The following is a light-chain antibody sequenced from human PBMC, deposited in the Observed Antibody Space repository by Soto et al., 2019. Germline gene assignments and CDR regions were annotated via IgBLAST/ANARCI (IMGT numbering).Light chain of an antibody. J-gene: IGKJ4*01. CDR2: LGS. CDR3: MEALQSPLT. Sequence: DIVMTQSPLSLPVTPGEPASISCRSSQSLLHSNGYNYLDWYLQKPGQSPQLLIYLGSSRASGVPDRFSGSRSGTDFTLKISRVEAEDVGVYYCMEALQSPLTFGGGTKVEIK. V-gene: IGKV2-28*01. CDR1: QSLLHSNGYNY.